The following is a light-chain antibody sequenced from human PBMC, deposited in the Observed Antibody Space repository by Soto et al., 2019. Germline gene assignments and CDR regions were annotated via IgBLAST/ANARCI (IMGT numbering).Light chain of an antibody. CDR1: QSLSYW. J-gene: IGKJ1*01. CDR2: DAS. CDR3: QQYNSYSA. V-gene: IGKV1-5*01. Sequence: IHMTQSPSTLSASLGDRVTITCRASQSLSYWLAWYQQKPWKAPNLLIYDASSLESGVPSRFSGSGSGTEFTLTISSLQPDDFATYYCQQYNSYSAFGQGTKVDIK.